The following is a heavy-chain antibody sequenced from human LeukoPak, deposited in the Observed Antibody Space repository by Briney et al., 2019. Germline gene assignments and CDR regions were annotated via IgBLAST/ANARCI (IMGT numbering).Heavy chain of an antibody. D-gene: IGHD1-14*01. CDR2: IYPRDSDT. CDR3: ARHVTSASAARGFDI. CDR1: GYSFTSYW. Sequence: GESLKISCKGSGYSFTSYWIAWVRQMPGKGLEWMGIIYPRDSDTRYSPSFQAQVTISADKSISTAYLQWSGLKASDTAVYYCARHVTSASAARGFDIWGQGTMVTVSS. J-gene: IGHJ3*02. V-gene: IGHV5-51*01.